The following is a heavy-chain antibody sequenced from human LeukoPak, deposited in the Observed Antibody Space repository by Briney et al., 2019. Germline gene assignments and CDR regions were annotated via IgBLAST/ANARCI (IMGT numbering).Heavy chain of an antibody. CDR2: IYTSGST. CDR3: ARTLPYYYYYMDV. Sequence: SETLSLTCTVSGGSISSGSYYWRWIRQPAGKGLEWIGRIYTSGSTNYNPSLKSRVTISVDTSKNQFSLKLSSVTAADTAVYYCARTLPYYYYYMDVWGKGTTVIVSS. CDR1: GGSISSGSYY. V-gene: IGHV4-61*02. J-gene: IGHJ6*03.